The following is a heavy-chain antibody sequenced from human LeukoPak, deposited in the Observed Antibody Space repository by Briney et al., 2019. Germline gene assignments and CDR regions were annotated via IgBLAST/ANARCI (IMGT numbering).Heavy chain of an antibody. CDR2: IYNGGTT. D-gene: IGHD3-16*01. CDR1: GASVSSYY. V-gene: IGHV4-59*02. CDR3: GRGAPFRGVES. Sequence: SETLSLTCTVSGASVSSYYWTWMRQPPGKGPEWIAYIYNGGTTSYNPSLKSRVTISVDTSKNQFSLKLTSVTAADTAVYYCGRGAPFRGVESWGQGTLVTVSS. J-gene: IGHJ4*02.